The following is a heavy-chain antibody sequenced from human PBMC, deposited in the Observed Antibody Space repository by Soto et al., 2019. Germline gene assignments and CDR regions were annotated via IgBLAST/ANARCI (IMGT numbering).Heavy chain of an antibody. CDR1: GYTFRDYD. V-gene: IGHV1-8*01. CDR2: MNPNSGNT. J-gene: IGHJ4*02. D-gene: IGHD3-22*01. CDR3: TRRARIGKQLWLPFDS. Sequence: QMQLVQSGAEVKKPGASVMVSCKASGYTFRDYDINWVRQASGQGLEWMGWMNPNSGNTAYAQKFQGRVTMTGDTTINTAYMELSYLTSADTAVYYCTRRARIGKQLWLPFDSWAQGTLVTVSS.